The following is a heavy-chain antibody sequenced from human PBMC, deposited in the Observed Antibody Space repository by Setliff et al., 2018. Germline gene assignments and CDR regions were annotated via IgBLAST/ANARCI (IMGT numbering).Heavy chain of an antibody. V-gene: IGHV4-39*07. Sequence: SETLSLTCSASGDSISTSSYYWGWIRQPPGKGLEWIGSIYYRGSTYHNPSLKSRVTVSVDTSKNQFSLKLSSVTAADTAVYYCARGFYYYYYYYMDVWGKGTTVTVSS. J-gene: IGHJ6*03. CDR1: GDSISTSSYY. CDR2: IYYRGST. CDR3: ARGFYYYYYYYMDV.